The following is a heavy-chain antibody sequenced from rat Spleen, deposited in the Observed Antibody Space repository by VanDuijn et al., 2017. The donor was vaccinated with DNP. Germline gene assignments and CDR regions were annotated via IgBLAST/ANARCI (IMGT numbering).Heavy chain of an antibody. CDR3: ATGMTFVFYCAGSAPNWFAY. Sequence: EVQLVESGGGLVQPGRSLKLSCAASGFTFSNYDMAWVRQAPTKGLEWVAYISYEGSRTYYGDSVKGRFTISRDNAENTVYLQMNSLRSEDTATYYCATGMTFVFYCAGSAPNWFAYWGQGTLVTVSS. V-gene: IGHV5-22*01. CDR1: GFTFSNYD. D-gene: IGHD1-12*02. J-gene: IGHJ3*01. CDR2: ISYEGSRT.